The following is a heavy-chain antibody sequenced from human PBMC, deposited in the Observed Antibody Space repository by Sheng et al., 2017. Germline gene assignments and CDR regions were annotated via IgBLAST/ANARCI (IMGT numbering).Heavy chain of an antibody. V-gene: IGHV1-69*01. Sequence: VQLVESGAEVKKPGSSVKVSCKASGGTFSSYAISWVRQAPGQGLEWMGGIIPIFGTANYAQKFQGRVTITADESTSTAYMELSSLRSEDTAVYYCARAHHLYSSSWINPYYYYYGMDVWGQGP. D-gene: IGHD6-13*01. CDR3: ARAHHLYSSSWINPYYYYYGMDV. CDR1: GGTFSSYA. CDR2: IIPIFGTA. J-gene: IGHJ6*02.